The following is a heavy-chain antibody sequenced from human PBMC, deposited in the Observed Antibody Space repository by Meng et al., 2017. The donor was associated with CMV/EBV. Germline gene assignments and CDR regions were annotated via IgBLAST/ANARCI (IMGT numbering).Heavy chain of an antibody. Sequence: SVKVSCKASGGTFSSYAISWVRQAPGQGLEWMGGIIPIFGTANYAQKFQGRVTITTDESTSTAYMELSSLRSEDTAVYYCASSGDYDILTGYYIGTYYYYGMDVWGQGTTVTVSS. J-gene: IGHJ6*02. CDR1: GGTFSSYA. V-gene: IGHV1-69*05. CDR2: IIPIFGTA. CDR3: ASSGDYDILTGYYIGTYYYYGMDV. D-gene: IGHD3-9*01.